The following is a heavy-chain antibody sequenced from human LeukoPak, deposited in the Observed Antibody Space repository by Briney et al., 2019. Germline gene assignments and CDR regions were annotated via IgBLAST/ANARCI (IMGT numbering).Heavy chain of an antibody. J-gene: IGHJ4*02. Sequence: GSSVKVSCKASGGTFSSYAISWVRQAPGQGLEWMGGIIPIFGTANYAQKFQGRVTITTDESTSTAYMELSSLRSEDTAVYYCGRDRRIVGATRGFDYWGQGTLVTVSS. V-gene: IGHV1-69*05. CDR1: GGTFSSYA. CDR2: IIPIFGTA. D-gene: IGHD1-26*01. CDR3: GRDRRIVGATRGFDY.